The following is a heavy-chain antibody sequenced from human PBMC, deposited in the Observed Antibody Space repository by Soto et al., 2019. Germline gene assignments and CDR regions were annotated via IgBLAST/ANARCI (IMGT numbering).Heavy chain of an antibody. Sequence: PGGSLRLSCGASGFTLSGYWMHWVRQAPGKGLEWVAVISYDGSNKYYADSVKGRFTISRDNSKNTLYLQMNSLRAEDTAVYYCARGRGYYDSSGYLEYWGQGTLVTVSS. J-gene: IGHJ4*02. V-gene: IGHV3-30-3*01. CDR2: ISYDGSNK. CDR3: ARGRGYYDSSGYLEY. CDR1: GFTLSGYW. D-gene: IGHD3-22*01.